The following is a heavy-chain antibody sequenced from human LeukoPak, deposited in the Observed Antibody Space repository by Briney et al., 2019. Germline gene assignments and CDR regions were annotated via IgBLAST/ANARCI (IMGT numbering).Heavy chain of an antibody. CDR3: AKSSNWGSQY. CDR1: GFIFNIYA. J-gene: IGHJ4*02. V-gene: IGHV3-23*01. Sequence: GGSLRLSCEASGFIFNIYAMSWVRQAPGKGLEWVAGISGSGDTTYYADAVKGRSTISRDNSKNTLYLQMNSLRAEDTAVYYCAKSSNWGSQYWGQGTLVTVSS. CDR2: ISGSGDTT. D-gene: IGHD7-27*01.